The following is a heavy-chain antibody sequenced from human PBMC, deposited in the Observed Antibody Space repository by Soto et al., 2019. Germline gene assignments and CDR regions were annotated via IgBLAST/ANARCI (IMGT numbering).Heavy chain of an antibody. V-gene: IGHV3-7*03. J-gene: IGHJ4*02. D-gene: IGHD5-12*01. CDR2: IKQDGSEK. CDR3: ARVISSYVDIVATYGY. CDR1: GFTFSSYW. Sequence: GGSLRLSCAASGFTFSSYWMSWVRQAPGKGLEWVANIKQDGSEKYYVDSVKGRSTISRDNAKNSLYLQMNSLRAEDTAVYYCARVISSYVDIVATYGYWGQGTLVTVSS.